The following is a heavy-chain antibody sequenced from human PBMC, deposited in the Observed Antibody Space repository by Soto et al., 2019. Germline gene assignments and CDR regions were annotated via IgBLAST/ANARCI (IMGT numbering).Heavy chain of an antibody. Sequence: SETLSLTCTVSGGSISSSSYYWSLIRQPPGKGLEWIGYVYYDGKTDSNPSLKSRVTISMDTSKNQVSLSLTSVTAADTAVYYCARPRGTTPAVWYFDLWGRGTLVTVSS. CDR2: VYYDGKT. D-gene: IGHD1-26*01. J-gene: IGHJ2*01. CDR1: GGSISSSSYY. CDR3: ARPRGTTPAVWYFDL. V-gene: IGHV4-61*05.